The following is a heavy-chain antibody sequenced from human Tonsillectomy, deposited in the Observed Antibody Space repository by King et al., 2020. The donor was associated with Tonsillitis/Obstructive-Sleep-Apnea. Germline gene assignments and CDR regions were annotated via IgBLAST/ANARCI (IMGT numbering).Heavy chain of an antibody. CDR1: GGSFSAYY. V-gene: IGHV4-34*01. CDR2: INHSGST. J-gene: IGHJ4*02. CDR3: VRTLSYDSSGYFRY. D-gene: IGHD3-22*01. Sequence: VQLQQWGAGLLKPSETLFLTCAVYGGSFSAYYWSWIRQPPGKGLEWIGEINHSGSTNYNPSLKSRVTMSVDTSKNQFSLKLSSVTAADTAVYYCVRTLSYDSSGYFRYWGQGTLVTVSS.